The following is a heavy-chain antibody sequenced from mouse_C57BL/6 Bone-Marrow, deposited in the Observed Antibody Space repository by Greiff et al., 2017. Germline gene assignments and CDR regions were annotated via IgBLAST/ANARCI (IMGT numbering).Heavy chain of an antibody. CDR3: AKVYGSSLFAY. CDR2: IYPGDGDT. Sequence: VHLVESGAELVKPGASVKISCKASGYAFSSYWMNWVKQRPGKGLEWIGQIYPGDGDTNYNGKFKGKATLTADKSSSTAYMQLSSLTSEDSAVYFCAKVYGSSLFAYWGQGTLVTVSA. J-gene: IGHJ3*01. CDR1: GYAFSSYW. V-gene: IGHV1-80*01. D-gene: IGHD1-1*01.